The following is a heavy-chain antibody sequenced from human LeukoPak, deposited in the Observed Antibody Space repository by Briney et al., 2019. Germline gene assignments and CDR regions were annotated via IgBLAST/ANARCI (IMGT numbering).Heavy chain of an antibody. CDR1: GFTFTNYA. V-gene: IGHV3-23*01. D-gene: IGHD3-16*01. J-gene: IGHJ4*02. CDR3: ARDRGINLFDY. CDR2: LSDSGAST. Sequence: GGSLRLSCAASGFTFTNYAMGWVRQAPGEGLEWVSALSDSGASTHYADSVKGRFTISRDNSKNTLYLQMNSLRAEDTAVYYCARDRGINLFDYWGQGTLVTVSS.